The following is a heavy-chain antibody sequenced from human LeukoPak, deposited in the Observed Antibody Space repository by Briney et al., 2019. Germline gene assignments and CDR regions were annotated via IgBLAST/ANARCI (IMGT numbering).Heavy chain of an antibody. Sequence: GGSLRLSCAASGFSFSSYSMNWVRQAPGKGLEWISYISTSSGFISYADSVKGRFTISRDNAKNSLYLQMNSLRAEDTAGYYCARGAFNTSPDYWGQGILVTVSS. CDR3: ARGAFNTSPDY. D-gene: IGHD2-2*01. CDR2: ISTSSGFI. J-gene: IGHJ4*02. V-gene: IGHV3-21*05. CDR1: GFSFSSYS.